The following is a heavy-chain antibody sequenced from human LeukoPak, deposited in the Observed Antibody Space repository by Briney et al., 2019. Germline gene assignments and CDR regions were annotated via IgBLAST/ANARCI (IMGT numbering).Heavy chain of an antibody. Sequence: PGGSLRLSCAASTFTFNGYTWHWVRQAPGKGLEWVALISYDGSSKYYADSMKGRFTISRDSSKGTLYLQMNSLRAEDTAVYYCAREIRAYNGASPTGQYLDLWGEGTTVTVSS. J-gene: IGHJ6*03. D-gene: IGHD5-12*01. CDR3: AREIRAYNGASPTGQYLDL. CDR2: ISYDGSSK. V-gene: IGHV3-30-3*01. CDR1: TFTFNGYT.